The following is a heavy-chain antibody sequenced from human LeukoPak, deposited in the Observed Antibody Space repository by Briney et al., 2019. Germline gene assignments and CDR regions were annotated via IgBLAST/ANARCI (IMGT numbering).Heavy chain of an antibody. V-gene: IGHV1-18*01. J-gene: IGHJ4*02. CDR3: ARSVLWTNTFDY. CDR2: ISAYNGNT. CDR1: GYTFTSYG. Sequence: ASVTVSCTASGYTFTSYGISWVRQAPGQGLEWMGWISAYNGNTNYAQKLQGRVTMTTDTSTSTAYMELRSLRSDDTAVYYCARSVLWTNTFDYWGQGTLVTVSS. D-gene: IGHD3-10*01.